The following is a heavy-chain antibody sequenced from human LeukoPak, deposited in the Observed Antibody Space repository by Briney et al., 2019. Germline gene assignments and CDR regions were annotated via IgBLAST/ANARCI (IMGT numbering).Heavy chain of an antibody. CDR2: ISSSSSYI. D-gene: IGHD2-15*01. V-gene: IGHV3-21*01. CDR3: AREVLGYCSGGSCYSGGGY. CDR1: GFTFSSYS. J-gene: IGHJ4*02. Sequence: GGSLRLSCAASGFTFSSYSMNWVRQAPGKGLEWVSSISSSSSYIYYADSVKGRFTISRDDAKNSLYLQMNSLRAEDTAVYYCAREVLGYCSGGSCYSGGGYWGQGTLVTVSS.